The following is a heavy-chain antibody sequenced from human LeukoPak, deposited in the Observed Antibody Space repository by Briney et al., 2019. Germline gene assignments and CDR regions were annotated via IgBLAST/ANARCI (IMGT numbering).Heavy chain of an antibody. J-gene: IGHJ5*02. CDR2: ISYDGSNK. CDR1: GFTFSSYA. V-gene: IGHV3-30-3*01. CDR3: TTDPPIVVVVAATPGWFDP. D-gene: IGHD2-15*01. Sequence: GRSLRLSCAASGFTFSSYAMHWVRQAPGKGLEWVAVISYDGSNKYYADSVKGRFTISRDNSKNTLYLQMNSLKTEDTAVYYCTTDPPIVVVVAATPGWFDPWGQGTLVTVSS.